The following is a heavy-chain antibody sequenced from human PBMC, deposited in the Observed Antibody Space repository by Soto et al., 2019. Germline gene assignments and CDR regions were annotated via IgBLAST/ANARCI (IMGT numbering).Heavy chain of an antibody. D-gene: IGHD6-19*01. CDR2: ISWNSGSI. V-gene: IGHV3-9*01. J-gene: IGHJ5*02. CDR3: AKDPQWLPRNWFDP. CDR1: GFTFDDYA. Sequence: PGGSLRLSCAASGFTFDDYAMHWVRQAPGKGLEWVSGISWNSGSIGYADSVKGRFTISRDNAKNSLYLQMNSLRAEDTALYYCAKDPQWLPRNWFDPWGQGTLVTVSS.